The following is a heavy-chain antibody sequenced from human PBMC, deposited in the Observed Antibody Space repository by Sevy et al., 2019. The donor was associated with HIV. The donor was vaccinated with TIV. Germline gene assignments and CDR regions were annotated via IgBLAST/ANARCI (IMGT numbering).Heavy chain of an antibody. D-gene: IGHD5-18*01. V-gene: IGHV3-64D*06. J-gene: IGHJ4*02. CDR2: ISSNGGST. Sequence: GESLKISCSASGFTFSSYAMHWVRQAPGKGLEYVSAISSNGGSTYYADSVKGRFTISRDNSKNTLYLQMSSLRAEDTAVYYCVKDVTAMVTSSYFDYWGQGTLVTVSS. CDR3: VKDVTAMVTSSYFDY. CDR1: GFTFSSYA.